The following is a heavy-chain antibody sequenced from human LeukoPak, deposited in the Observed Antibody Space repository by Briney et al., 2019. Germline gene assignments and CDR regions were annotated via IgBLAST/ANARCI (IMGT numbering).Heavy chain of an antibody. J-gene: IGHJ4*02. V-gene: IGHV3-23*01. CDR3: AKEIFSGLLYIDY. CDR2: ITDAVGST. D-gene: IGHD5-12*01. Sequence: GGSLRLSCAASGFTFSSSSISWVRQAPGKGLEWVSAITDAVGSTHYADSVKGRFTISSDNSKNTVYLQMNSLRPEDMAAYYCAKEIFSGLLYIDYWGQGTLVTVSS. CDR1: GFTFSSSS.